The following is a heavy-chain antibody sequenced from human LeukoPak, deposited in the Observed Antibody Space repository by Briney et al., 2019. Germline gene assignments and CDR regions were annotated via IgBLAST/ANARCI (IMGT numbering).Heavy chain of an antibody. CDR2: INPNSGVT. V-gene: IGHV1-2*02. J-gene: IGHJ3*02. D-gene: IGHD6-19*01. Sequence: VASVKVSCKASGYTFTDYYMHWVRQAPGQGLEWMGWINPNSGVTNYAQEFQVRVTMTGDTSISTVYMELSRLRSDDTAVYYCARDLRLAVSGTSGFDIWGQGTVVTVSS. CDR3: ARDLRLAVSGTSGFDI. CDR1: GYTFTDYY.